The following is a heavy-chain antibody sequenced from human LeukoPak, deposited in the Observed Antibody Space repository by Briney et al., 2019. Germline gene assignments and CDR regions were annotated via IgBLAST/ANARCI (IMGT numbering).Heavy chain of an antibody. Sequence: GGSLRLSCAASGFTFDDYGMSWVRQAPGKGLEWVSGINWNGGGTGYADSVKGRFTISRDNSKNTLYLQMNSLRAEDTAVYYCAKDPIAVAGNNYYRMDAWGQGTTVSVSS. CDR1: GFTFDDYG. J-gene: IGHJ6*02. CDR2: INWNGGGT. CDR3: AKDPIAVAGNNYYRMDA. V-gene: IGHV3-20*04. D-gene: IGHD6-19*01.